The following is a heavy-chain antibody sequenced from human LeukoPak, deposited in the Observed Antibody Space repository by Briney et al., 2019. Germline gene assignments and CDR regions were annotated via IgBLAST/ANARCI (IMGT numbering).Heavy chain of an antibody. J-gene: IGHJ4*02. V-gene: IGHV3-48*01. CDR1: GFTFSSYS. D-gene: IGHD2-2*01. CDR3: AKVVPAVRAFDY. CDR2: ISSSSNTI. Sequence: GGSLRLSCAASGFTFSSYSMNWVRQAPGKGLEWVSYISSSSNTIYYADSVKGRFTISRDNSKNTLYLQMNSLRAEDTAVYYCAKVVPAVRAFDYWGQGTLVTVSS.